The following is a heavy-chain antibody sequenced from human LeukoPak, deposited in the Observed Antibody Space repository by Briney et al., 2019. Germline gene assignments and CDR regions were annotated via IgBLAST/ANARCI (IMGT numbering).Heavy chain of an antibody. J-gene: IGHJ4*02. Sequence: GGSLRLSCAASGFTFSSYAMHWVRQAPGKGLEWVAVISYDGSNKYYADSVKGRFTISRDNSKNTLYLQMSSLRAEDTAVYYCARGRYFDWLFQNVPPDYWGQGTLVTVSS. CDR2: ISYDGSNK. CDR3: ARGRYFDWLFQNVPPDY. CDR1: GFTFSSYA. D-gene: IGHD3-9*01. V-gene: IGHV3-30*04.